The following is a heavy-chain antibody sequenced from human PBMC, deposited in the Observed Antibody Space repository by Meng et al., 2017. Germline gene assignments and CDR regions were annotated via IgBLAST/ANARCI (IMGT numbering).Heavy chain of an antibody. J-gene: IGHJ4*02. CDR1: GFTFSDYY. CDR3: AKGPQTTKSLTAY. V-gene: IGHV3-11*01. Sequence: QVQLVESGGGLVKPGGSLRLSCAASGFTFSDYYMSWIRQAPGKGLEWVSYISSSGGSTYYADSVKGRFTISRDNSKNTLYLQMNSLRAEDTAVYYCAKGPQTTKSLTAYWGQGTLVTVSS. CDR2: ISSSGGST. D-gene: IGHD2-21*02.